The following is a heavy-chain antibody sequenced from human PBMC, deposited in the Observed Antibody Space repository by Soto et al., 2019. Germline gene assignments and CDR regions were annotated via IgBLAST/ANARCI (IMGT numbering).Heavy chain of an antibody. CDR1: GFSLSTVAVG. D-gene: IGHD1-1*01. Sequence: QITLKESGPTLVKPTQTLTLTCTFSGFSLSTVAVGVGWIRQPPGKALEWLAFIYWDDDKRYSPSLKSRLTNPKDPSKNQVVLTMTHRDSVDTATYYCAHRRMSTYWKLRAVDIWGQGTMVTVSS. CDR2: IYWDDDK. J-gene: IGHJ3*02. V-gene: IGHV2-5*02. CDR3: AHRRMSTYWKLRAVDI.